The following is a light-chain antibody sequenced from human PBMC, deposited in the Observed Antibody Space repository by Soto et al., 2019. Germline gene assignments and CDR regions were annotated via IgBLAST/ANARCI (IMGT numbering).Light chain of an antibody. V-gene: IGLV1-44*01. J-gene: IGLJ3*02. CDR3: AAWDDSLNGWV. CDR1: SSNIGSNT. Sequence: QSVLTQAPSASGTPGQRVTISCSGSSSNIGSNTVSWYQQVPGTAPKLLIYSNDQRPSGVPDRFSGSKSGTSASLAIGGLQSEDEADCYCAAWDDSLNGWVFGGGTKLTVL. CDR2: SND.